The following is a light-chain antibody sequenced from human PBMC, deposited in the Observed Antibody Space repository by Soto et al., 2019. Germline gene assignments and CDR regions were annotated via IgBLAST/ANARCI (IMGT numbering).Light chain of an antibody. Sequence: EIVLTQSPGTLSLSPGERATLSCRASQSVRTNQFGWYQQKPGRAPRLLIYGASSRATGIPDRFSGSGSGTDFTLTISRLEPEDFAVYYCQQYGSSPWTFGQGTKVEIK. V-gene: IGKV3-20*01. CDR2: GAS. J-gene: IGKJ1*01. CDR1: QSVRTNQ. CDR3: QQYGSSPWT.